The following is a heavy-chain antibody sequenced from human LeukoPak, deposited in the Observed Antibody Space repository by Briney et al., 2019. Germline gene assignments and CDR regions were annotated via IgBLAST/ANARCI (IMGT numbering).Heavy chain of an antibody. Sequence: PGGSLRLSCAASGFTVSSNYMSWVRQAPGKGLAWVSVIYSGGSTYYADSVKGRFTISRDNSKNTLYLQMNSLRAEDTAVYYCARVVSYSSSWFYFDYWGQGTLVTVSS. V-gene: IGHV3-66*01. J-gene: IGHJ4*02. D-gene: IGHD6-13*01. CDR3: ARVVSYSSSWFYFDY. CDR1: GFTVSSNY. CDR2: IYSGGST.